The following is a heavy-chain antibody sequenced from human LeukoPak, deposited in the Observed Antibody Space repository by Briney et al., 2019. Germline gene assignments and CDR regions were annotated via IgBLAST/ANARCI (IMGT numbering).Heavy chain of an antibody. CDR1: GGSFSGYY. V-gene: IGHV4-34*01. CDR2: INHTGST. J-gene: IGHJ6*03. Sequence: ASETLSLTCAVYGGSFSGYYWSWIRQPPGKGLEWIGEINHTGSTNYNPSLKSRVTISVDTSKNQFSLKLSSVTAADTAVYYCARAVTTKWDYYYMDVWGKGTTVTVSS. CDR3: ARAVTTKWDYYYMDV. D-gene: IGHD4-17*01.